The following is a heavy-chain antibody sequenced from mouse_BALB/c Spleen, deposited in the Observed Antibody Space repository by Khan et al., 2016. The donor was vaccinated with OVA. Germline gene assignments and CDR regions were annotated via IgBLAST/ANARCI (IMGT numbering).Heavy chain of an antibody. CDR3: ARPPCFSYVRDN. J-gene: IGHJ4*01. V-gene: IGHV9-3-1*01. Sequence: QIQLVQSGPELKKPGETVKISCKASGHTFTKYGMNWVKQAPGKGLKWMGWINTYTGEPTYADDFNGRFAFSLETSASTAYLQINNLKNEDTATYFCARPPCFSYVRDNWGQGTSVTVS. CDR1: GHTFTKYG. CDR2: INTYTGEP.